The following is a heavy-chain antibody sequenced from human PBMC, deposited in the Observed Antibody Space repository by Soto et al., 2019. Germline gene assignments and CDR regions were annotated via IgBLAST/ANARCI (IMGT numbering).Heavy chain of an antibody. V-gene: IGHV2-70*04. CDR2: IDWDDDK. Sequence: SGPTLVNPTQTLTLTCTFSGFSLSASGMRVSWIRQPPGKALEWLARIDWDDDKFYSTSLKTRLTISKDTSKNQVVLTMTNMDPVDTATYYCARLWLHDAFDIWGQGTMVTVSS. CDR1: GFSLSASGMR. J-gene: IGHJ3*02. CDR3: ARLWLHDAFDI. D-gene: IGHD6-19*01.